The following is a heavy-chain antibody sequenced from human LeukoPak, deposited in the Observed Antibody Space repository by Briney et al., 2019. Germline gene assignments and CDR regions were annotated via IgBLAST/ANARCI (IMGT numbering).Heavy chain of an antibody. CDR2: ISPYNGNT. Sequence: APVKVSCKASGYTFTSYGISWVRQAPGQGLEWMGWISPYNGNTNYAQKLQGRVTMTTDTSTRTAYMELRSLGSDDTAVYYCARALTSGSYFLGYFDYWGQGALVTVSS. D-gene: IGHD1-26*01. CDR1: GYTFTSYG. CDR3: ARALTSGSYFLGYFDY. J-gene: IGHJ4*02. V-gene: IGHV1-18*04.